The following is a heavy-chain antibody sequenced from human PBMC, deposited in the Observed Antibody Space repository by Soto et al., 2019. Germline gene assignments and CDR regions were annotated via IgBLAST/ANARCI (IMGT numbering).Heavy chain of an antibody. CDR3: ARLVVVAPVANA. V-gene: IGHV4-39*02. D-gene: IGHD2-2*01. CDR1: GGSISYNSYY. CDR2: IFYTGTT. J-gene: IGHJ5*02. Sequence: SATLSLTCSVSGGSISYNSYYWGWIRQPPGKGLEWVGGIFYTGTTYYSPSLKDRVTMSVDTSKNSFSLNLTSVTAADTAVYFCARLVVVAPVANAWGQGTLVTVSS.